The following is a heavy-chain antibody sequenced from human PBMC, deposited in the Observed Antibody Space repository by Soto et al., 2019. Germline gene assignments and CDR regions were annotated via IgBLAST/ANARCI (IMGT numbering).Heavy chain of an antibody. D-gene: IGHD6-19*01. CDR2: INPSGGST. Sequence: GVSVKVSCKASGYTFTIYYMHWVRQAPGQGLEWMGIINPSGGSTSYAQKFQGRVTMTRDTSTSTVYMELSSLRSEDTAVYYCARDRGYSSGWYGHWFGPWGQGSLVTVSS. CDR3: ARDRGYSSGWYGHWFGP. V-gene: IGHV1-46*01. CDR1: GYTFTIYY. J-gene: IGHJ5*02.